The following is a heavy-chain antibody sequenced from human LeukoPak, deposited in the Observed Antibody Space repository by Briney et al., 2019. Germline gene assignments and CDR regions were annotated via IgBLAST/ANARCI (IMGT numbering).Heavy chain of an antibody. Sequence: GGSLRLSCAASGFTFSSYEFNWVRQAPGKGLEWVSYTSSSGMTIYYLDSVKGRFTISRDNAKNSLYLQMNSLRAEDTAVYYCAIIYLIVGATTFDYWGQGTLVTVSS. J-gene: IGHJ4*02. D-gene: IGHD1-26*01. CDR2: TSSSGMTI. CDR1: GFTFSSYE. CDR3: AIIYLIVGATTFDY. V-gene: IGHV3-48*03.